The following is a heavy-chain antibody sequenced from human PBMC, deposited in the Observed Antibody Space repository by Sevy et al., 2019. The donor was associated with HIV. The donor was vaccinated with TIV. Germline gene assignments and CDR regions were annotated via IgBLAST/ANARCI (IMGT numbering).Heavy chain of an antibody. CDR3: ARDSRGSIFGVVIEFDY. CDR1: GGTFSSYA. CDR2: IIPIFGTA. Sequence: ALVKVSCKASGGTFSSYAISWVRQAPGQGLEWMGGIIPIFGTANYAQKFQGRVTITADESTSTAYMELSSLRSEDTAVYYCARDSRGSIFGVVIEFDYWGQGTLVTVSS. V-gene: IGHV1-69*13. J-gene: IGHJ4*02. D-gene: IGHD3-3*01.